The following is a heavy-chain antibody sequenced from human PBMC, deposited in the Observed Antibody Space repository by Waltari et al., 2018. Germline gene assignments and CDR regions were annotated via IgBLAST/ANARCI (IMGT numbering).Heavy chain of an antibody. CDR2: IYYSGST. CDR1: GGSISCYY. D-gene: IGHD6-13*01. CDR3: ASVSWYGYMDV. J-gene: IGHJ6*03. V-gene: IGHV4-59*01. Sequence: QVQLQESGPGLVKPSETLSLTCTVSGGSISCYYWSWIRQPPGKGLEWIGYIYYSGSTNYNPSLNSRVTISVDTSKNQFSLKLSSVTAADTAVYYCASVSWYGYMDVWGKGTTVTVSS.